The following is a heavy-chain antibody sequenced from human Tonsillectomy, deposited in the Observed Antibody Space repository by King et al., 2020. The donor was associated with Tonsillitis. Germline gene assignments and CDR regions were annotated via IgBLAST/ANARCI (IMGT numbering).Heavy chain of an antibody. Sequence: VQLVESGGGVVQPGRSLRLSCADSGFTFSSYAMHWVRQAPGKGLEWVAIISYDGSNKYYADSVKGRFTISRDNSKNTLYLQMNSLRAEDTAVYYCAREGYSYGYKSVSYYYGMDVWGQGTTVTVSS. CDR1: GFTFSSYA. CDR3: AREGYSYGYKSVSYYYGMDV. CDR2: ISYDGSNK. J-gene: IGHJ6*02. D-gene: IGHD5-18*01. V-gene: IGHV3-30-3*01.